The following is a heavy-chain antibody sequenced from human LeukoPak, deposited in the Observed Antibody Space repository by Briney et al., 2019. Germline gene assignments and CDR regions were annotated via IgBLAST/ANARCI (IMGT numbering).Heavy chain of an antibody. CDR3: AKDQRSGEYNYGWGPFDT. V-gene: IGHV3-23*01. CDR2: ISSSARSA. CDR1: GFTFSNYA. D-gene: IGHD5-18*01. Sequence: GGSLRLSCEVSGFTFSNYAMNWVRQAPGKGLEWVSSISSSARSAVYGDSVRGRFTISRVNAENTLYLQMNNLRADDTAIYYCAKDQRSGEYNYGWGPFDTWGQGTMVTVS. J-gene: IGHJ3*02.